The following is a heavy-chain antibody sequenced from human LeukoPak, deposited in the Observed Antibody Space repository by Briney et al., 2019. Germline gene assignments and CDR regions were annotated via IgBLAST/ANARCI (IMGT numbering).Heavy chain of an antibody. V-gene: IGHV4-39*02. CDR2: IYYSGNT. D-gene: IGHD4-23*01. J-gene: IGHJ4*02. CDR3: GRLRRWAVGGSPKYYFDY. Sequence: SETLSLTCTVSGGSISDSSYYWGWIRQPPGKGLEWIANIYYSGNTYYTPSLKSRVNISVDTSKNHFSLRLSSVTAADTAVYYCGRLRRWAVGGSPKYYFDYWGQGTLVTVSS. CDR1: GGSISDSSYY.